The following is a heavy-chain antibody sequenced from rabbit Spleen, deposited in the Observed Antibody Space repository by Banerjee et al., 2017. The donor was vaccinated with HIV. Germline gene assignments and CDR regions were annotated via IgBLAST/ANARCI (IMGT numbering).Heavy chain of an antibody. D-gene: IGHD4-1*01. Sequence: QSLEESGGDLVKPGASLTLTCTASGFSFSYSDYMCWVRQPPGKGPEWIACFYTGSGSTFYAGWGESRFTISKTSSTTVALQMTSLTTTDTATYFCGRSGYGGWGGDGDLTGNKLWGPGTLVTVS. CDR1: GFSFSYSDY. J-gene: IGHJ4*01. CDR2: FYTGSGST. CDR3: GRSGYGGWGGDGDLTGNKL. V-gene: IGHV1S40*01.